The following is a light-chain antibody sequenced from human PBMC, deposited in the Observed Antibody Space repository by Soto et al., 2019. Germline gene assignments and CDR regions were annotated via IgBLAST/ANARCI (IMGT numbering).Light chain of an antibody. CDR3: QQSYSTLPYT. J-gene: IGKJ2*01. CDR1: QSISSY. CDR2: AAS. Sequence: DIQMTQSPSSLSASVGARVTITCRVSQSISSYLNWYQQKPGKAPKLLIYAASSLQSGVPSRFSGSGSGTDFTLTISSLQPEDFATYYCQQSYSTLPYTFGQGTKLEIK. V-gene: IGKV1-39*01.